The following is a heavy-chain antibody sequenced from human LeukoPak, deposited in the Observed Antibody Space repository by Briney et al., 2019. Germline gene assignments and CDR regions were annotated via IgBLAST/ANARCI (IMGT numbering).Heavy chain of an antibody. D-gene: IGHD2/OR15-2a*01. CDR2: IGAYSGNS. Sequence: ASAKVSCKTSNYTFSNYGITWVRQAPGQGLEWMGWIGAYSGNSEFAQKFQGRVTMTTDASSGTAYIELTNLTPDDTAVYFCARDSSAFYGSEYFQHWGQGTLVTVSS. CDR1: NYTFSNYG. J-gene: IGHJ1*01. V-gene: IGHV1-18*01. CDR3: ARDSSAFYGSEYFQH.